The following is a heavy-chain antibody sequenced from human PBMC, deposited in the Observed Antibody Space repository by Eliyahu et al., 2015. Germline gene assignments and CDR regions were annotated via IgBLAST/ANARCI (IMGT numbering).Heavy chain of an antibody. CDR3: ARWSFGNSGLDY. D-gene: IGHD5-12*01. CDR2: INPGGGST. V-gene: IGHV1-46*01. CDR1: XYTFTNYY. Sequence: QVQLVQSGAEVKKPGASVKVSCXASXYTFTNYYLHWVRQAPGQGLEWVGTINPGGGSTFYAQKFQGRVTMTRDTSTNTVYMELSSLRSEDTAVYYCARWSFGNSGLDYWGQGTLVTVSS. J-gene: IGHJ4*02.